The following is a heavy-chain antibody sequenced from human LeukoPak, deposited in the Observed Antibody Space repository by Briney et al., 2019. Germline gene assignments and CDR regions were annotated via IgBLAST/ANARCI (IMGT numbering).Heavy chain of an antibody. CDR2: ISGSGGRT. CDR3: ARVPHGEGYFDS. V-gene: IGHV3-23*01. J-gene: IGHJ4*02. Sequence: PGGSLRLSCAASGFTFSSYAMSWVRQAPGKGLEWVSGISGSGGRTYYGDSVKGRFTISRDNSKNTLYLQMNSLRAEDTAVYYCARVPHGEGYFDSWGQGTLVTVSS. CDR1: GFTFSSYA.